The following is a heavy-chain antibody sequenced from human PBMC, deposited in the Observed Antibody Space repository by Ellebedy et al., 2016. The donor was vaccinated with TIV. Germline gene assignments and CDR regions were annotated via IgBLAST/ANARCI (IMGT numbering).Heavy chain of an antibody. D-gene: IGHD6-19*01. CDR2: IRSKAYGGTT. CDR3: TRAIAVADHPAFGLRAENDY. Sequence: GESLKISCTASGFTFGDYAMSWFRQAPGKGLEWVGFIRSKAYGGTTEYAASVKCRFTISRDDSKSIAYLQMNSLKTEDTAVYYCTRAIAVADHPAFGLRAENDYWGQGTLVTVSS. V-gene: IGHV3-49*03. J-gene: IGHJ4*02. CDR1: GFTFGDYA.